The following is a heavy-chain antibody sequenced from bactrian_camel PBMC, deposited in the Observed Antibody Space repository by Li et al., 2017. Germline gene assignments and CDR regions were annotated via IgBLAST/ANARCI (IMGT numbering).Heavy chain of an antibody. CDR1: GFTFRTFA. V-gene: IGHV3S1*01. J-gene: IGHJ7*01. Sequence: VQLVESGGGLVQPGGSLGLSCATSGFTFRTFAMNWVRQAPGKGLEWVSTINPSGDRTVYADSVKGRFTISTDNAKNTLYLQLNSLTTEDTAMYYCSKVRLDGASWFSPYYAMRDWGNGTQVTVS. D-gene: IGHD6*01. CDR2: INPSGDRT.